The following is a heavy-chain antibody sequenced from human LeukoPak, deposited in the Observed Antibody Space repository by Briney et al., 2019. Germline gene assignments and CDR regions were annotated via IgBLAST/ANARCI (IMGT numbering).Heavy chain of an antibody. D-gene: IGHD2-2*01. CDR1: GFTFSSYS. CDR3: AREGSTSDSSFDP. V-gene: IGHV3-21*01. J-gene: IGHJ5*02. Sequence: GGSLRLSCAASGFTFSSYSMNWVRQAPGKGLEWVSSISSSSSYIYYADSVTGRFTISRDNAKNSLYLQMNSLRAEDTAVYYCAREGSTSDSSFDPWGQGTLVTVSS. CDR2: ISSSSSYI.